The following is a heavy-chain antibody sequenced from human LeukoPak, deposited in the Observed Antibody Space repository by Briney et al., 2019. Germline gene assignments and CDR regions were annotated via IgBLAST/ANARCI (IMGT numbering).Heavy chain of an antibody. CDR1: GFTFSDYY. V-gene: IGHV3-11*01. Sequence: GGSLRLSCAASGFTFSDYYMSWIRQAPGKGLEWVSYISSSGSIIYYADSVKGRFTISRDNAKNSLYLQMNSLRAEDTAVYYCASKYYYDSSGYYNLWGQGTLVTVSS. CDR2: ISSSGSII. J-gene: IGHJ4*02. D-gene: IGHD3-22*01. CDR3: ASKYYYDSSGYYNL.